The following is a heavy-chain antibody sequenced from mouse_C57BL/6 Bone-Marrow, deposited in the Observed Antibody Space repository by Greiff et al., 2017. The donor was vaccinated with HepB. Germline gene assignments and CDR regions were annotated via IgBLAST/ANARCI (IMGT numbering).Heavy chain of an antibody. Sequence: EVQLQQSGPVLVKPGASVKMSCKASGYTFTDYYMNWVKQSHGKSLEWIGVINPYNGGTSYNQKFKGKATLTVDKSSSTAYMELNSLTSEDSAVCYCARNGSSYLDYWGQGTTLTVSS. D-gene: IGHD1-1*01. V-gene: IGHV1-19*01. CDR2: INPYNGGT. CDR1: GYTFTDYY. J-gene: IGHJ2*01. CDR3: ARNGSSYLDY.